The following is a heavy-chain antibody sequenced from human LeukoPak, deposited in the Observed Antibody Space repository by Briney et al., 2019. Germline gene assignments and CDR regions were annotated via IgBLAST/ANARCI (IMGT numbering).Heavy chain of an antibody. J-gene: IGHJ4*02. CDR2: LTNSGGST. CDR3: AKDLSSGWYMNYFDS. CDR1: GFIFSSSA. Sequence: GGSLRLSCAASGFIFSSSALSWVRQAPGKGLEWVSALTNSGGSTYYADSVRGRFTISRDNSKNTLYLQMNGLRAEDTAVYYCAKDLSSGWYMNYFDSWGQGTLVTVSS. D-gene: IGHD6-19*01. V-gene: IGHV3-23*01.